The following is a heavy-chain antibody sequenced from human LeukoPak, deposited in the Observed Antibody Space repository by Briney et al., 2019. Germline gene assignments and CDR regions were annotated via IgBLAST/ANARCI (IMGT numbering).Heavy chain of an antibody. D-gene: IGHD5-12*01. CDR2: IHYSGTT. V-gene: IGHV4-59*08. CDR3: ARIFSSGYGLFNQ. CDR1: GDSLSLYF. J-gene: IGHJ4*02. Sequence: SETLSLTCTVSGDSLSLYFWSWLRQPPGRRLEWIGYIHYSGTTNYNPSLKSRITISLDTSRNQFSLKLTSVTATDTAVYYCARIFSSGYGLFNQWGQGTLVTVSS.